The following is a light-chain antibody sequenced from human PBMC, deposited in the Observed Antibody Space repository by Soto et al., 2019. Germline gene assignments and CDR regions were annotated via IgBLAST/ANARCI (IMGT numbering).Light chain of an antibody. Sequence: IVLTQSPGTLSLSPGERATLSCRASQSISTNYVAWYQQKPGQPPRRLIYGASTRDTGIPDRFSGSGSGTEFTLTISRLEPEDFAVYYCQQYDTSPFNFGPGTKVDV. CDR1: QSISTNY. J-gene: IGKJ3*01. CDR2: GAS. CDR3: QQYDTSPFN. V-gene: IGKV3-20*01.